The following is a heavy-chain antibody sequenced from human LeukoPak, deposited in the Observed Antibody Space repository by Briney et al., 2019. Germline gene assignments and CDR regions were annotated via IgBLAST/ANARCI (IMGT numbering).Heavy chain of an antibody. CDR1: GFTFSSYG. V-gene: IGHV3-30*02. CDR3: AKIRAVAGHFDY. D-gene: IGHD6-19*01. CDR2: IRYDGSDK. J-gene: IGHJ4*02. Sequence: GGSLRLSCAASGFTFSSYGMHWVRQAPGKGLEWVAFIRYDGSDKYYADSVKGRFTISRDNSKNTLYLQMNSLRGEDTAVYYCAKIRAVAGHFDYWGQGTLVTVSS.